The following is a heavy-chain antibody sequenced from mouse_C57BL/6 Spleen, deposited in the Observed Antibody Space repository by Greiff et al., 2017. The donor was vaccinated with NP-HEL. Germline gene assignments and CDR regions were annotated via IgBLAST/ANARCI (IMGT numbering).Heavy chain of an antibody. CDR2: ISDGGSYT. Sequence: EVQLVESGGGLVKPGGSLKLSCAASGFTFSSYAMSWVRQTPEKRLEWVATISDGGSYTYYPDNVKGRFTISRDNAKNNLYLQMSHLKSEDTAMYYCARDLYDYDWFAYWGQGTLVTVSA. D-gene: IGHD2-4*01. CDR3: ARDLYDYDWFAY. V-gene: IGHV5-4*01. CDR1: GFTFSSYA. J-gene: IGHJ3*01.